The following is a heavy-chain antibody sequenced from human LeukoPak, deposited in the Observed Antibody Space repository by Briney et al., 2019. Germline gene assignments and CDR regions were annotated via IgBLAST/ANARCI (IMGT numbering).Heavy chain of an antibody. J-gene: IGHJ4*02. CDR1: GYTLTELS. CDR3: AGYTIFGVVRSGYFDY. CDR2: FDPEDGGT. D-gene: IGHD3-3*01. V-gene: IGHV1-24*01. Sequence: AASVKVSCKVSGYTLTELSMHWVRQAPGKGLEWMGGFDPEDGGTIYAQKFQGRVTMTEDTSTDTAYMELSSLGSEDTAVYYCAGYTIFGVVRSGYFDYWGQGTLVTVSS.